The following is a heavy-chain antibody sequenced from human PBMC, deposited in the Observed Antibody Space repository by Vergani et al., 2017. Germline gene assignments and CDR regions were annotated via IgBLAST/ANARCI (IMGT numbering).Heavy chain of an antibody. D-gene: IGHD5-18*01. V-gene: IGHV4-61*02. CDR3: ARERGYSYGRPVDY. Sequence: QVQLQESGPGLVKPSQTLSLTCTVSGGPISSGSYYWSWLRQPAGKGLEWIGRIYTSGSTNYNPSLKSRVTISVDTSKNQFSLKLSSVTAADTAVYYCARERGYSYGRPVDYWGQGTLVTVSS. CDR2: IYTSGST. J-gene: IGHJ4*02. CDR1: GGPISSGSYY.